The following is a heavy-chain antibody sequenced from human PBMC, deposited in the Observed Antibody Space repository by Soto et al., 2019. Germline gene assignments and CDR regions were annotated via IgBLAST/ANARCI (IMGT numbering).Heavy chain of an antibody. Sequence: GGSLRLSCAASGFTFSGSAMHWVRQASGKGLEWVGRIRSKANSYATAYAASVKGRFTISRDDSKNTAYLQMNSLKTEDTAVYYCTRLGMYCSGGSCYSGAFDIWGQGTMVTVSS. V-gene: IGHV3-73*01. J-gene: IGHJ3*02. CDR1: GFTFSGSA. D-gene: IGHD2-15*01. CDR2: IRSKANSYAT. CDR3: TRLGMYCSGGSCYSGAFDI.